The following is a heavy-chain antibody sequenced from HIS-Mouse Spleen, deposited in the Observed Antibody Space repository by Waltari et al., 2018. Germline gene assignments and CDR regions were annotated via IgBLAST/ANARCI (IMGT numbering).Heavy chain of an antibody. J-gene: IGHJ2*01. CDR2: IYYSGGT. CDR3: AREIPYSSSWYDWYFDL. CDR1: GGSISSSSYY. D-gene: IGHD6-13*01. V-gene: IGHV4-39*07. Sequence: QLQLQESGPGLVKPSETLSLTCTVSGGSISSSSYYWGWIRQPPGKGLEWIGSIYYSGGTYYTPSLQSRVTISVDTSKNQCSLKLSDVTAADTAVYYCAREIPYSSSWYDWYFDLWGRGTLVTVSS.